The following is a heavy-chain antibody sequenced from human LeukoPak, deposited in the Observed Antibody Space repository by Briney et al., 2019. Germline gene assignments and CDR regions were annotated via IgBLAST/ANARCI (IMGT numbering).Heavy chain of an antibody. CDR2: IIASGGTT. V-gene: IGHV3-23*01. J-gene: IGHJ4*02. CDR3: TTDSGPPSGYFDY. CDR1: GFPFSSYA. Sequence: GGSLRLSCAASGFPFSSYAMSWFRQTPGKGLEWVSSIIASGGTTYYADSVKGRFTISRDNSKNTVYLQMNTLRAEDTAVYYCTTDSGPPSGYFDYWGQGTLVTVSS. D-gene: IGHD1-26*01.